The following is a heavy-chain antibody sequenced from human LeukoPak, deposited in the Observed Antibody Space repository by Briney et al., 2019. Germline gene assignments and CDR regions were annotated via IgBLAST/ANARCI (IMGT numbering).Heavy chain of an antibody. CDR3: ARLVWRQLHGRFDY. Sequence: SETLSLTCTVSGSSISSPYYWGWIRQAPGKGLEWIGTIYPGGNTYYNPSLRGRVTISVDTSNNFFSLHLTSVTAADTALYYCARLVWRQLHGRFDYWGRGNLVTVSS. J-gene: IGHJ4*02. D-gene: IGHD5-18*01. CDR1: GSSISSPYY. V-gene: IGHV4-38-2*02. CDR2: IYPGGNT.